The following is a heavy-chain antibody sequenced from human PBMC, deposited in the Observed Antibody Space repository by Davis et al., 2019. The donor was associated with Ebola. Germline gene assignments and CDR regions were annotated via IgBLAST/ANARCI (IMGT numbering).Heavy chain of an antibody. Sequence: PGGSLRLSCAASGFTFSSYSMNWVRQAPGKGLEWVSGISWDSGSIDYADFVKGRFTISRDNAKNSLYLQMNSLRAEDTAVYYCARRALSSGWYIVDYWGQGTLVTVSS. J-gene: IGHJ4*02. CDR3: ARRALSSGWYIVDY. D-gene: IGHD6-19*01. CDR2: ISWDSGSI. V-gene: IGHV3-21*04. CDR1: GFTFSSYS.